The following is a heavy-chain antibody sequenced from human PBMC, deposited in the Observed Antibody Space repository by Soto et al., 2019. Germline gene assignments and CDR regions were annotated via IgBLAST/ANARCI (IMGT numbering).Heavy chain of an antibody. Sequence: GGSLRLSCAASGLTCSSYAMSWVRQAPGKGLEWVSAISGSGGSTYYADSVKGRFTISRDNSKNTLYLQMNSLRAEDTAVYYCAKDTRGGDDYWGQGTLVTVSS. J-gene: IGHJ4*02. CDR1: GLTCSSYA. D-gene: IGHD2-21*01. CDR3: AKDTRGGDDY. CDR2: ISGSGGST. V-gene: IGHV3-23*01.